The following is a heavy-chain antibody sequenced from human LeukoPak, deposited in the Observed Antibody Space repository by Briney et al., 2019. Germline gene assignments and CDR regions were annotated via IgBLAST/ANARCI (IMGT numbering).Heavy chain of an antibody. V-gene: IGHV1-2*02. D-gene: IGHD3-10*01. Sequence: ASVKVSCKASGYTFTGYYMHWVRQAPGQGLEWMGWINPNSGGTNYAQKFQGRVTMTRDTSISTACMELSRLRSDDTAVYYCASRILWFGEPSASDDAFDIWGQGTMVTVSS. CDR2: INPNSGGT. CDR1: GYTFTGYY. J-gene: IGHJ3*02. CDR3: ASRILWFGEPSASDDAFDI.